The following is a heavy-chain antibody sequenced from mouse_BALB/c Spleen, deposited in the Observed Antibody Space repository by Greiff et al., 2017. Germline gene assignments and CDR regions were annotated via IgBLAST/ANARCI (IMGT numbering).Heavy chain of an antibody. D-gene: IGHD1-1*01. V-gene: IGHV5-6-5*01. J-gene: IGHJ3*01. CDR1: GFTFSSYA. CDR3: ARGGPNGFAY. CDR2: ISSGGST. Sequence: EVQLVESGGGLVKPGGSLKLSCAASGFTFSSYAMSWVRQTPEKRLEWVASISSGGSTYYPDSVKGRFTISRDNARNILYLQMSSLRSEDTAMYYCARGGPNGFAYWGQGTLVTVSA.